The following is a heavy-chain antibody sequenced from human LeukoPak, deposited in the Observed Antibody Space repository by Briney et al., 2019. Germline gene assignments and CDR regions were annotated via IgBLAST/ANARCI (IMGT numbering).Heavy chain of an antibody. V-gene: IGHV4-34*01. D-gene: IGHD4-23*01. Sequence: SETLTLTCAVSGGSISSGGYSWSWIRQPPGKGLEWIGEINHSGSTNYNPSLKSRVTISVDTSKNQFSLKLSSVTAADTAVYYCARRNRYGGNGWFDPWGQGTLVTVSS. CDR1: GGSISSGGYS. CDR2: INHSGST. J-gene: IGHJ5*02. CDR3: ARRNRYGGNGWFDP.